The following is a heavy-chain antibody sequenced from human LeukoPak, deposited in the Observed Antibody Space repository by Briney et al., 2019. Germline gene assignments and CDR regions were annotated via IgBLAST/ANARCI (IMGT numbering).Heavy chain of an antibody. D-gene: IGHD6-19*01. CDR1: GGSISSYY. V-gene: IGHV4-59*01. CDR3: AGYRSGFDY. Sequence: SETLSLTCTVSGGSISSYYWSCIRHPPGKGLEWIGYIYYSGSTNYTPSLKSRVTISVDTSKNQFSLKLSSATAADTAVYYCAGYRSGFDYWGQGTLVTVSS. CDR2: IYYSGST. J-gene: IGHJ4*02.